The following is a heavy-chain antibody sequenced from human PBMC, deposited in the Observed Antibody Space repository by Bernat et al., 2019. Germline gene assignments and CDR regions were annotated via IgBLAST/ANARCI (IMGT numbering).Heavy chain of an antibody. Sequence: EVQLVESGGGLVKPGGSLRLSCAASGFTFSSYSMNWVRQAPGKGLEWVSSISSSSSYIYYADSVKGRFTISRDNAKNSLYLQMNSLRAEDTAVYYCARATIAAAGTGDAFDILGQGTMVTVSS. CDR1: GFTFSSYS. CDR3: ARATIAAAGTGDAFDI. D-gene: IGHD6-13*01. CDR2: ISSSSSYI. V-gene: IGHV3-21*01. J-gene: IGHJ3*02.